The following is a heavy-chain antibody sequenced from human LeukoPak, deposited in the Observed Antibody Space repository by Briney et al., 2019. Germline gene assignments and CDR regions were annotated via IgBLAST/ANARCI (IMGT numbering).Heavy chain of an antibody. V-gene: IGHV4-34*01. CDR3: AREGPYCTNGVCYADY. CDR2: INHSGST. Sequence: SETLSLTCAVYGGSFSGYYWSWIRQPPGKGREWIGEINHSGSTNYNPSLKSRVTISVDTSKNQFSLKLSSVTAADTAVYYCAREGPYCTNGVCYADYWGQGTLVTVSS. D-gene: IGHD2-8*01. CDR1: GGSFSGYY. J-gene: IGHJ4*02.